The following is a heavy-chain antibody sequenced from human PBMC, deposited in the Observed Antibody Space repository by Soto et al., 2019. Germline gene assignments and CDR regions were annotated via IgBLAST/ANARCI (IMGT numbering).Heavy chain of an antibody. J-gene: IGHJ3*01. Sequence: GESLKISCEAFGYSFTNYWIGWVRQMPGKGLERMGIIYPSDSDTAYSPSFQAHVTISVDKSISTAFLQWDSLKASDTAMYYCARQSPTSMVRGIIHAFDVWGQGTMVTVS. V-gene: IGHV5-51*01. D-gene: IGHD3-10*01. CDR1: GYSFTNYW. CDR2: IYPSDSDT. CDR3: ARQSPTSMVRGIIHAFDV.